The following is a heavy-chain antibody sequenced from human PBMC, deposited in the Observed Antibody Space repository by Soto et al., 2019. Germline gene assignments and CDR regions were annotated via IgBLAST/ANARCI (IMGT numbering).Heavy chain of an antibody. D-gene: IGHD2-8*02. J-gene: IGHJ4*02. Sequence: SETLSLTCTVSGASITGSFFWSWIRQPAGKGLEWIGRFSLSGTTNYNPSLRSRVTMSADVSKNQFSLRLTSVTAADAALYYCARGMTPPGAPAWYYFDSWGQGTLVTVSS. CDR1: GASITGSFF. CDR3: ARGMTPPGAPAWYYFDS. V-gene: IGHV4-4*07. CDR2: FSLSGTT.